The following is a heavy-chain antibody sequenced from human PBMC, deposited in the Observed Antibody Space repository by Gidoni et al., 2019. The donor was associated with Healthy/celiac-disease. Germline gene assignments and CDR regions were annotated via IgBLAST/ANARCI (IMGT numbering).Heavy chain of an antibody. Sequence: QVQLQQWGAGLLKPSETLSLTCAVYGGSFSGYYWSWIRQPPGKGLEWIGEINHSGSTNYNPSLKSRVTISVDTSKNQFSLKLSSVTAADTAVYYCARRPRSSWYGGNPLNNWFDPWGQGTLVTVSS. CDR3: ARRPRSSWYGGNPLNNWFDP. J-gene: IGHJ5*02. V-gene: IGHV4-34*01. CDR1: GGSFSGYY. CDR2: INHSGST. D-gene: IGHD6-13*01.